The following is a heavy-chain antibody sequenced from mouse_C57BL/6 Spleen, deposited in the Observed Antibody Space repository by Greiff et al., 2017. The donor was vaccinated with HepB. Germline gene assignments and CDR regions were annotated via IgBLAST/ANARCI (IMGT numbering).Heavy chain of an antibody. V-gene: IGHV1-82*01. D-gene: IGHD1-1*01. J-gene: IGHJ2*01. CDR2: IYPGDGYT. CDR3: ARKDYYYGSSGDY. CDR1: GYAFSSSW. Sequence: VKLMESGPELVKPGASVKISCKASGYAFSSSWMNWVKQRPGKGLEWIGRIYPGDGYTNYNGKFKGKATLTADKSSSTAYMQLSSLTSEDSAVYFCARKDYYYGSSGDYWGQGTTLTVSS.